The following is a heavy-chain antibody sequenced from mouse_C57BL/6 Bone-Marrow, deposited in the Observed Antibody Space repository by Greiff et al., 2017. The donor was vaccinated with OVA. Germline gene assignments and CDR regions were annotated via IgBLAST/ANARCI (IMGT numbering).Heavy chain of an antibody. J-gene: IGHJ2*01. V-gene: IGHV1-26*01. D-gene: IGHD2-10*01. Sequence: VQLQQSGPELVKPGASVKISCKASGYTFTDYYMNWVKQSHGKSLEWIGDINPNNGGTSYNQKFKGKATLTVDKSSSTAYMELRSLTSEDSAVYYCLLLLDYWGQGTTLTVSS. CDR1: GYTFTDYY. CDR3: LLLLDY. CDR2: INPNNGGT.